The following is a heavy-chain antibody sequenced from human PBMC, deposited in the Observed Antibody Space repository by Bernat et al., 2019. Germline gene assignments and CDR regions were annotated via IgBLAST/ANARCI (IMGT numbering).Heavy chain of an antibody. CDR3: AKDPRYYYDKGLDY. D-gene: IGHD3-22*01. CDR1: GFTFSSYG. Sequence: QVQLVESWGGVVQPGRSLRLSCAASGFTFSSYGMHWVRQAPGKGLEWVAVISYDGSNNYYADSVKGRFTISRDNSKNTLYLQMNSLRAEDTDVYYCAKDPRYYYDKGLDYWGQGALVTVSS. J-gene: IGHJ4*02. CDR2: ISYDGSNN. V-gene: IGHV3-30*18.